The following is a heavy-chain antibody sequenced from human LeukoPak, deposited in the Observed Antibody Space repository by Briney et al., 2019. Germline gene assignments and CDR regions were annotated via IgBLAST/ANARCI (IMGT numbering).Heavy chain of an antibody. D-gene: IGHD2-2*01. V-gene: IGHV3-30*18. J-gene: IGHJ4*02. CDR1: GFTFSSYG. Sequence: PGRSLRLSCAASGFTFSSYGMHWVRQAPGKGLEWVAVISYDGSNKYYADSVKGRFTISRDNSKNTLYLQMDSLRAEDTAVYYCAKEGYCSSTSCSPDYWGQGTLVTVSS. CDR3: AKEGYCSSTSCSPDY. CDR2: ISYDGSNK.